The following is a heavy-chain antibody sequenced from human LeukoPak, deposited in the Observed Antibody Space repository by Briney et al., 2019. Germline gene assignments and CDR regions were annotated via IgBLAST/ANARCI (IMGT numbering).Heavy chain of an antibody. CDR3: AKDSYYYDSSGYYPKVVYYFDY. Sequence: PSETLSLTCTVSGGSISSYYWSWIRQPAGKGLEWIGRIYTSGSTNYNPSLKSRVTMSVDTSKNQFSLKLSSVTAADTAVYYCAKDSYYYDSSGYYPKVVYYFDYWGQGTLVTVSS. CDR2: IYTSGST. CDR1: GGSISSYY. J-gene: IGHJ4*02. V-gene: IGHV4-4*07. D-gene: IGHD3-22*01.